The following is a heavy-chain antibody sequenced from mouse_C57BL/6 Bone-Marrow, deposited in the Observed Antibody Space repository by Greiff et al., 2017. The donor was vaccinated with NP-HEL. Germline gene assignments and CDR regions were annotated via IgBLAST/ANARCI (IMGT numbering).Heavy chain of an antibody. J-gene: IGHJ1*03. CDR1: GFTFSDYY. D-gene: IGHD1-1*01. Sequence: EVKLVESGGGLVQPGGSLKLSCAASGFTFSDYYMYWVRQTPEKRLEWVAYISTGGGSTYSPDTVKGRFTISRDNAKNTLYLQMSRLKSEDTAMYYCARRGSSYCYWYFDVWGTGTTVTVSS. V-gene: IGHV5-12*01. CDR2: ISTGGGST. CDR3: ARRGSSYCYWYFDV.